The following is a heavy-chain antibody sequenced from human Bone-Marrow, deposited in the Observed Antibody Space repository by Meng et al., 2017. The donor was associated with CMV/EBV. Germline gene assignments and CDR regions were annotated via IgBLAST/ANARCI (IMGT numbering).Heavy chain of an antibody. J-gene: IGHJ4*02. V-gene: IGHV2-70D*14. CDR2: IDWDDDK. CDR1: GFSLSTSGMR. Sequence: SGPTLVKPTQTLTLTCTFSGFSLSTSGMRVSWIRQPPGKALEWLGRIDWDDDKFYSSSLKTRLTISKDTSKNQVVLTMTNMNPVDTSTYFCARTHNDTDSPFDYWGQGTLVTVSS. D-gene: IGHD2-21*01. CDR3: ARTHNDTDSPFDY.